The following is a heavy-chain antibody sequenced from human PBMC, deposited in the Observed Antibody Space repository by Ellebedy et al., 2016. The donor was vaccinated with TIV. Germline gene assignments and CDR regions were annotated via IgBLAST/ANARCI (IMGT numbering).Heavy chain of an antibody. D-gene: IGHD1-20*01. V-gene: IGHV3-7*01. Sequence: GGSLRLSXVASGFIFSSYWTIWVRQTPGKGLEWVAQINHDGSEKNYVDSVKGRFTIARDSAKNSLYLQMNSLRAEDTAVYYCARDLLHNWDEAPLFDYWGQGTLVTVSS. CDR1: GFIFSSYW. CDR3: ARDLLHNWDEAPLFDY. J-gene: IGHJ4*02. CDR2: INHDGSEK.